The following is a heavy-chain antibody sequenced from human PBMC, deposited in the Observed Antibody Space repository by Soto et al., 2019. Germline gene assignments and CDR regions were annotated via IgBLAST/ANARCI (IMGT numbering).Heavy chain of an antibody. J-gene: IGHJ5*02. V-gene: IGHV1-2*02. CDR1: GYTFTGYY. Sequence: ASVKVSCKASGYTFTGYYMHWVRQAPGQGLEWMGWINPNSGGTNYAQKFQGRVTMTRDTSISTAYMELSRLGSDDTAVYYCARDEGYSYGFWFDPWGQGTLVTVSS. CDR3: ARDEGYSYGFWFDP. CDR2: INPNSGGT. D-gene: IGHD5-18*01.